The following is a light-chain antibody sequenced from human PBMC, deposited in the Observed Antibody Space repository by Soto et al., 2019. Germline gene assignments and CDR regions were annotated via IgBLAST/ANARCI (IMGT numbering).Light chain of an antibody. CDR2: RNN. V-gene: IGLV1-47*01. Sequence: QSVLTQPPSASGTPGQRVTISCSGSSSNIGSNYVYWYQQLPGTAPKLLIYRNNQRPSGVPDRCSGSKSGTSASLAISWLRSEDEADDYCAAWDDSLSGVFGGGTKLTVL. J-gene: IGLJ3*02. CDR1: SSNIGSNY. CDR3: AAWDDSLSGV.